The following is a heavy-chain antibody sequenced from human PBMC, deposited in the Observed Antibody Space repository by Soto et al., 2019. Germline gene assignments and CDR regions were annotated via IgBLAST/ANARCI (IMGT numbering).Heavy chain of an antibody. V-gene: IGHV1-18*01. Sequence: ASVKVSCKASGYTFNNYGISWVRQAPGQGLEWVGRIGAYSGNIKYAQKLQGRVTVTTDTSTSTAYMELRSLRSDDTAVYYCARDLDGSGSYYTDYWGQGTLVTVSS. CDR3: ARDLDGSGSYYTDY. CDR1: GYTFNNYG. J-gene: IGHJ4*02. D-gene: IGHD3-10*01. CDR2: IGAYSGNI.